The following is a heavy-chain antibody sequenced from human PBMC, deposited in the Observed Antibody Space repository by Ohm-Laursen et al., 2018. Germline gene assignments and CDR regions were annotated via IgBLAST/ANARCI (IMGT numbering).Heavy chain of an antibody. V-gene: IGHV3-33*01. CDR2: IWYDGSNK. CDR1: GFTFNTYG. Sequence: SLRLSCAASGFTFNTYGMHWVRQAPDKGLEWVAVIWYDGSNKYYADSVKGRSTISRDNSKNTLYLQMNSLRAEDTAVYYCARDQGFGELAFDYWGQGTLVTVSS. CDR3: ARDQGFGELAFDY. D-gene: IGHD3-10*01. J-gene: IGHJ4*02.